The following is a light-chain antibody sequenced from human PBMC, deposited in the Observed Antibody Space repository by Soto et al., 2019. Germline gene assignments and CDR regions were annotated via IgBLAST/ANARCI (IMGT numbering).Light chain of an antibody. CDR1: SSDVGGYNY. J-gene: IGLJ1*01. CDR3: SSSTSSSTLYV. V-gene: IGLV2-14*01. CDR2: EVS. Sequence: QSALTQPASVSGSPGQSITISCTGTSSDVGGYNYVSWYQQHPGKAPKLMIYEVSNRTSGVSNRFSGSKSGNTASLTISGLQAEDEADYYCSSSTSSSTLYVFGTGTKATVL.